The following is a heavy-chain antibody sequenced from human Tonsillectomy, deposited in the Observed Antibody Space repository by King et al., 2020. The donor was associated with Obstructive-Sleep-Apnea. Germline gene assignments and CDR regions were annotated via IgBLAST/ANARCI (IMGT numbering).Heavy chain of an antibody. D-gene: IGHD2-21*02. CDR1: GGSISSSSYY. Sequence: QLQESGPGLVKPSETLSLTCTVSGGSISSSSYYWGWIRQPPGKGLEWIGSIYYSGSTYYNPSLKSRVTISVDKSKNQFSLKLGPVTAADTAWYYCASRAYCGGDCYFYWFDPWGQGTLVTVSS. V-gene: IGHV4-39*07. J-gene: IGHJ5*02. CDR2: IYYSGST. CDR3: ASRAYCGGDCYFYWFDP.